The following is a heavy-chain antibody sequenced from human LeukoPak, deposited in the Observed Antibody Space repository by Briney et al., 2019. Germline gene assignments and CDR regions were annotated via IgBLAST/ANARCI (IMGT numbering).Heavy chain of an antibody. CDR3: VRDRGGSGWYYFDY. CDR2: IRDDGSQN. J-gene: IGHJ4*02. Sequence: PRGALRLSCAAPVLTFNVYAMDGVRQGPGRGLEHVSGIRDDGSQNYYGKSVKDKFTISRDNAKNTVYLQIASLRVDDMAVYYCVRDRGGSGWYYFDYWGQGILVTVSA. V-gene: IGHV3-64*01. D-gene: IGHD6-19*01. CDR1: VLTFNVYA.